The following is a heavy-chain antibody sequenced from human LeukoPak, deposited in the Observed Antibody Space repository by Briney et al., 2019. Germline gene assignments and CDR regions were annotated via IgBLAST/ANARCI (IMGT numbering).Heavy chain of an antibody. CDR1: GGTFSSYA. CDR3: AVVTTGLNWFDP. Sequence: GASVKVSCKASGGTFSSYAISWVRQAPGQGLEWMGGIIPIFGTANYAQKFQGRVTITTDESTSTAYMELSRLRSEDTAVYYCAVVTTGLNWFDPWGQGTLVTVSS. D-gene: IGHD2-21*02. J-gene: IGHJ5*02. CDR2: IIPIFGTA. V-gene: IGHV1-69*05.